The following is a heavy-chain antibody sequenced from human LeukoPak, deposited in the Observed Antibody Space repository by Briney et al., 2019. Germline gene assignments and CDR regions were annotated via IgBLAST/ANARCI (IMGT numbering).Heavy chain of an antibody. J-gene: IGHJ4*02. CDR2: ISGSGDGR. CDR1: GFTFTTNA. Sequence: GGSLRLSCAASGFTFTTNAMTWVRQAPGKGLEWVSAISGSGDGRYEDSVKGRFTISRDNSKNTLFLQMKSLRAEDTAVYYCARVPFGSGSYSTLDYWGQGTLVTVSS. V-gene: IGHV3-23*01. D-gene: IGHD3-10*01. CDR3: ARVPFGSGSYSTLDY.